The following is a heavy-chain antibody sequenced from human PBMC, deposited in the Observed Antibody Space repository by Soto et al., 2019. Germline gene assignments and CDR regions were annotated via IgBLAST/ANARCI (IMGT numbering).Heavy chain of an antibody. V-gene: IGHV3-23*01. J-gene: IGHJ4*02. D-gene: IGHD2-15*01. CDR3: AKDRSPGGSCDDC. CDR1: GFTFTNYA. Sequence: GGSLRLSCAASGFTFTNYAMSWVRQAPGKGLEWVSAISGSGASTYYADSVKGRFTISRDNSQNTLFLQMNSLRDEDTALYYCAKDRSPGGSCDDCWGQGTLVTVSS. CDR2: ISGSGAST.